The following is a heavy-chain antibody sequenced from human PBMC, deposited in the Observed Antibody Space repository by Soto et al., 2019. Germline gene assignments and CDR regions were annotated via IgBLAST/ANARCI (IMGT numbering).Heavy chain of an antibody. D-gene: IGHD6-13*01. V-gene: IGHV4-34*01. Sequence: SETLSLSCAVYGGSFSGYYWSWIRQPPGKGLEWIGEINHSGSTNYNPSLKSRVTISVDTSKNQFSLKLSSVTAADTAVYYCARGGVIAAAGDYYYYGMDVWGQGTTVTVSS. CDR1: GGSFSGYY. CDR3: ARGGVIAAAGDYYYYGMDV. CDR2: INHSGST. J-gene: IGHJ6*02.